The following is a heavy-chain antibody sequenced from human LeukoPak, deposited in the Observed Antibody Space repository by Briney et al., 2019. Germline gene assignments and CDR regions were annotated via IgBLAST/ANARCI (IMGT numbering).Heavy chain of an antibody. J-gene: IGHJ5*02. D-gene: IGHD2-8*01. V-gene: IGHV4-39*02. CDR2: IHYAGTI. CDR3: ARRPTYCTDGVCYPNWFDP. CDR1: GGSVSSGSYF. Sequence: SETLSLTCTVSGGSVSSGSYFWGWIRQAPGKEREWIGSIHYAGTIYYSPSLKNRVTISIDMSNNHVSLRLTSVTAADTAMYFCARRPTYCTDGVCYPNWFDPWGPGTLVTVFS.